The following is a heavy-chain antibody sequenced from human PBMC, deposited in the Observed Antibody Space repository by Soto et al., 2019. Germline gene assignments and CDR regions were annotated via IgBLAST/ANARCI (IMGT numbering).Heavy chain of an antibody. CDR1: GVSINSNYY. V-gene: IGHV4-30-4*01. CDR3: ASQHYYDSSGYYVVY. J-gene: IGHJ4*02. CDR2: ISYSGSA. Sequence: SETLSLTCAVSGVSINSNYYWSWIRQPPGKGLEWIGFISYSGSAYYNPSLKSRVTISVDTSKNQFSLKLSSVTAADTAVYYCASQHYYDSSGYYVVYWGQGTLVTVSS. D-gene: IGHD3-22*01.